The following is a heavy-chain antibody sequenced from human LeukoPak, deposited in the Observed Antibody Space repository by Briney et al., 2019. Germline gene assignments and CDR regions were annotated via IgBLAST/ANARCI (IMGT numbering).Heavy chain of an antibody. CDR3: ASLSPSSSWYFGAFDI. Sequence: GASVKVSCKASGYTFTGYYMHWVRQATGQGLEWMGWMNPNSGNTGYAQKFQGRVTMTRNTSISTAYMELSSPRSEDTAVYYCASLSPSSSWYFGAFDIWGQGTMVTVSS. CDR1: GYTFTGYY. V-gene: IGHV1-8*02. J-gene: IGHJ3*02. CDR2: MNPNSGNT. D-gene: IGHD6-13*01.